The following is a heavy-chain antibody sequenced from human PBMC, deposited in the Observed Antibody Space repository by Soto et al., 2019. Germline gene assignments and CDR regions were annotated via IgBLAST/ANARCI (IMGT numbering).Heavy chain of an antibody. V-gene: IGHV1-18*04. CDR2: IGVSSGDT. CDR3: ARLTTLTTPKYSYYYYMDI. D-gene: IGHD3-22*01. CDR1: GYNFSTYG. Sequence: QVQLAQSGAEVKKPGASVEVSCKASGYNFSTYGVSWVRQAPGQGLEWMAWIGVSSGDTNFAQKFQGRLAVTTDTSPSTASMKLRGLRSDDTAVYYCARLTTLTTPKYSYYYYMDIWGEGTTVTVS. J-gene: IGHJ6*03.